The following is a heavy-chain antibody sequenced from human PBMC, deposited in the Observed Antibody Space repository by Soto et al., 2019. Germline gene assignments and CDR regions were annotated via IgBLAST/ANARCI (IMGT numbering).Heavy chain of an antibody. V-gene: IGHV1-18*04. CDR2: ISAYNGNT. J-gene: IGHJ4*02. CDR3: ASGPYYYDSSGYYVFDY. Sequence: ASVKVSCKASGYTFTSYGISWVRQAPGQGLEWMGWISAYNGNTNYAQKLQGRVTMTTDTSTSTAYMELRSLRSDDTAVYYCASGPYYYDSSGYYVFDYWGQGTLVTVSS. CDR1: GYTFTSYG. D-gene: IGHD3-22*01.